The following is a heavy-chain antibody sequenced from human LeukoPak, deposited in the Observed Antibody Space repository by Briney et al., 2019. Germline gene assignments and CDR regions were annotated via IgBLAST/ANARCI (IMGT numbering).Heavy chain of an antibody. V-gene: IGHV3-30*01. Sequence: GGSLRLSCAASGFTFSSYAMHWVRQAPGKGLEWLAVISYDGSNKYYADSVKGRFTISRDNSKNTLYLQMNRLRAEDTAVYYCARDRKYSSSWYGEFDPWGQGTLVTVSS. CDR2: ISYDGSNK. CDR3: ARDRKYSSSWYGEFDP. D-gene: IGHD6-13*01. CDR1: GFTFSSYA. J-gene: IGHJ5*02.